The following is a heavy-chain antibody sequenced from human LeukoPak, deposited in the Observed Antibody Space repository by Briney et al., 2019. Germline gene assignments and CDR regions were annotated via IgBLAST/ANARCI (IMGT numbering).Heavy chain of an antibody. CDR3: AKLYDSSGYSHFDY. D-gene: IGHD3-22*01. V-gene: IGHV3-23*01. CDR1: GLTFNNYA. Sequence: SGGSLRLSCAVSGLTFNNYAMSWVRQAPGKGLEWVSGISGRGASKYYADSVKGRFTISRDNSKNTLYLQMNSLRAEDTAVYYCAKLYDSSGYSHFDYWGQGTLVTVSS. J-gene: IGHJ4*02. CDR2: ISGRGASK.